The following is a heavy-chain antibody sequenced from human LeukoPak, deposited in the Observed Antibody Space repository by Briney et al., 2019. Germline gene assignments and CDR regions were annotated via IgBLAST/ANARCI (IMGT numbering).Heavy chain of an antibody. CDR1: GGSFSGYY. Sequence: PSETLSLTCAVYGGSFSGYYWSWIRQPPGKGLEWIGEINHSGSTNYNPSLTRRVTISVDTSKNQFSLKLSSVTAADTAVYYCAREARFDPWGQGTLVTVSS. V-gene: IGHV4-34*01. CDR3: AREARFDP. CDR2: INHSGST. J-gene: IGHJ5*02.